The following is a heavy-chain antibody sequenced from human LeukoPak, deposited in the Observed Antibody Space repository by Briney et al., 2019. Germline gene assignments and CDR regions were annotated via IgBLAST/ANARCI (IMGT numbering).Heavy chain of an antibody. D-gene: IGHD3-16*01. CDR1: GFTFSTYT. V-gene: IGHV3-33*01. CDR3: ARRFLTGLGANWFDP. J-gene: IGHJ5*02. CDR2: IWSDGSTK. Sequence: PGGSLRLSCAAPGFTFSTYTMHWARQAPGKGLGWVAVIWSDGSTKYYADSVKGRFTISRDNFKNTLYLQMNSLRAEDTAVYYCARRFLTGLGANWFDPWGQGTLVTVSS.